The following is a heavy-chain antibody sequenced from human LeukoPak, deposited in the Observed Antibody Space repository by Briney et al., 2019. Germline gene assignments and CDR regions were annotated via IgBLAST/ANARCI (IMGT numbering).Heavy chain of an antibody. J-gene: IGHJ4*02. V-gene: IGHV3-53*01. CDR2: IYSGGST. CDR1: GFTFRNYA. D-gene: IGHD2-8*01. Sequence: GGSLRLSCAASGFTFRNYAMHWVRQAPGKGLEWVSVIYSGGSTYYADSVKGRFTISRDNSKNTLYLQMNSLRAEDTAVYYCARVFSPRTKKGSLYFDYWGQGTLVTVSS. CDR3: ARVFSPRTKKGSLYFDY.